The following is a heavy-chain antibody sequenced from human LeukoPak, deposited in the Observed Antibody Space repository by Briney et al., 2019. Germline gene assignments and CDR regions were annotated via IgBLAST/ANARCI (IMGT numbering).Heavy chain of an antibody. Sequence: GRSLRPSCAASGFTFSSYGMHWVRQAPGKGLEWVAVISYDGSNKYYADSVKGRFTISRDNSKTTLYLQMNSLRAEDTAVYYCAKEGQWLVGSEQTYFDYWGQGTLVTVSS. J-gene: IGHJ4*02. D-gene: IGHD6-19*01. CDR3: AKEGQWLVGSEQTYFDY. CDR1: GFTFSSYG. CDR2: ISYDGSNK. V-gene: IGHV3-30*18.